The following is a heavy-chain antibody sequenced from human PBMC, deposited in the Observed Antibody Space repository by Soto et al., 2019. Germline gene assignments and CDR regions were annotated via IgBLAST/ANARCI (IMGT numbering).Heavy chain of an antibody. J-gene: IGHJ4*02. D-gene: IGHD2-8*01. Sequence: SETLSLTCTVSGTSISSYYWSWIRQPPGKGLEWIANIHYSGTTNYNPSLASRVTLSVDTSKNQFSLKMTSVTAADRAMYFCARYNSYAIDYWGRGTLGTVSS. CDR3: ARYNSYAIDY. CDR2: IHYSGTT. CDR1: GTSISSYY. V-gene: IGHV4-59*01.